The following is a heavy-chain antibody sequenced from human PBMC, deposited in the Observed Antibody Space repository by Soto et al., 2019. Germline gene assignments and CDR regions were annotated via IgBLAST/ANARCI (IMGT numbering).Heavy chain of an antibody. Sequence: SETLSPPLGGSGGSLSRGGYSLGWVRQPPGKGLEWIGYIYHSGSTYYNPSLKSRVTISVDRSKNQFSLKLSSVTAADTAVYYCARGVPYSYGYVSWFDPWGQGNLVTGS. J-gene: IGHJ5*02. CDR2: IYHSGST. D-gene: IGHD5-18*01. CDR1: GGSLSRGGYS. CDR3: ARGVPYSYGYVSWFDP. V-gene: IGHV4-30-2*01.